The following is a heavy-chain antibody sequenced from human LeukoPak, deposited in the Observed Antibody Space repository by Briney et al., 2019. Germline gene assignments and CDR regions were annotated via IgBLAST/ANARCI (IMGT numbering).Heavy chain of an antibody. CDR3: ARGSGSYDY. J-gene: IGHJ4*02. CDR1: GFTFSTFG. Sequence: GGSLRLSCAASGFTFSTFGMNWIRQAPGKGLEWVSYISSSSGTIYYADSVKGRFTISRDNAKNSLYLQMNSLRDEDTAVYYCARGSGSYDYWGQGTLVTVSS. V-gene: IGHV3-48*02. CDR2: ISSSSGTI. D-gene: IGHD3-10*01.